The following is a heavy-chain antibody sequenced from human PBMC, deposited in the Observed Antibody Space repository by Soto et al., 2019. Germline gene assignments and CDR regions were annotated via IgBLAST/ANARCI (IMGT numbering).Heavy chain of an antibody. CDR1: GYSFANYW. J-gene: IGHJ4*02. V-gene: IGHV5-51*01. CDR2: IYPGDSDT. CDR3: ARWGYCSGGSCYSGY. Sequence: GESLKISCKGSGYSFANYWIGWVRQMPGKGLEWMGIIYPGDSDTRYSPSFQGQVTISADKSISTAYLQWSSLKASDTAIYYCARWGYCSGGSCYSGYWGQGTLVTVSS. D-gene: IGHD2-15*01.